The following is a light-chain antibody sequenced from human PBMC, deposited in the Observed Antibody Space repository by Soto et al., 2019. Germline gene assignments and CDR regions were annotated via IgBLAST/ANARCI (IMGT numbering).Light chain of an antibody. CDR1: RSDVGGYNY. Sequence: QSALTQPPSASGSPGQSVPISCTGTRSDVGGYNYVSWYQQHPGKAPKLMIYEVSKRPSGVPDRFSGSKSGNTASLTVSGLQAEDEADYYCSSYAGSNNLVFGGGTKVTVL. J-gene: IGLJ2*01. V-gene: IGLV2-8*01. CDR3: SSYAGSNNLV. CDR2: EVS.